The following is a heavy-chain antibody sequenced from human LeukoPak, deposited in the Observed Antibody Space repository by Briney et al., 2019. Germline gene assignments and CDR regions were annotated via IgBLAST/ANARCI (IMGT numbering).Heavy chain of an antibody. CDR2: INHSGST. CDR1: GESFSGYY. CDR3: ARLPGKRAIDY. J-gene: IGHJ4*02. V-gene: IGHV4-34*01. D-gene: IGHD1-14*01. Sequence: SETLSLTCAVYGESFSGYYWSWIRQPPGKGLEWIGEINHSGSTNYNPSLKSRVTISVDTSKNQFSLKLSSVTAADTAVYYCARLPGKRAIDYWGQGTLVTVSS.